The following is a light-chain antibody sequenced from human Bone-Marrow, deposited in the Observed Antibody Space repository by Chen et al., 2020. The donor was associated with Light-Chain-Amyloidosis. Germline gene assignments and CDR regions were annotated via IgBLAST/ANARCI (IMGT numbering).Light chain of an antibody. CDR1: DLPTKY. Sequence: SYELTQPSPVSVSPGQTDSITRSGDDLPTKYAYWYQQKPGQAPVLVINSETERPSGISERFSGSSSGTTATLTISGVQAEDEADYHCQSADSSGTYEVIFGGGTKLTVL. J-gene: IGLJ2*01. CDR3: QSADSSGTYEVI. CDR2: SET. V-gene: IGLV3-25*03.